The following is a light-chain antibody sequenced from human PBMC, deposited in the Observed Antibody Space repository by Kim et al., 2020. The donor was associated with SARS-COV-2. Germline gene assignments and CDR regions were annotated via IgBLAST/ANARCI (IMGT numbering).Light chain of an antibody. CDR2: DAS. Sequence: SAGERATLACGASQTVSSNYLAWYQQKPGLAPRLLSYDASTRATGIPDRFSGSGSGTDFTLTISRLEPEDFAVYYCQQYGGSPKTFGQGTKVDIK. V-gene: IGKV3D-20*01. CDR1: QTVSSNY. CDR3: QQYGGSPKT. J-gene: IGKJ1*01.